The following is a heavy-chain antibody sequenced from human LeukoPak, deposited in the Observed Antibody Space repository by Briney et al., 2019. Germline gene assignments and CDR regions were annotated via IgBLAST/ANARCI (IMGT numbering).Heavy chain of an antibody. CDR2: IREDGNEK. Sequence: GGSLRLSCVASGFTLSSYWMSWVRQAPGKGLEWVANIREDGNEKYYVDSVKGRFTISRDNAKNSLWLHMNSLRAEDTAVYYCATSTGWRFDYWGQGALVTVSS. J-gene: IGHJ4*02. V-gene: IGHV3-7*01. CDR3: ATSTGWRFDY. CDR1: GFTLSSYW. D-gene: IGHD7-27*01.